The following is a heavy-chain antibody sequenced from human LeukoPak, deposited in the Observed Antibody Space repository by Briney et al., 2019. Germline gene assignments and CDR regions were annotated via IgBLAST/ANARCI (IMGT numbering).Heavy chain of an antibody. D-gene: IGHD5-18*01. CDR3: ARDRIQLWPSPDY. CDR2: INSDGINT. Sequence: PGGSLRLSCAASGFTFSNYWMHWVRQAPGKGLVWVSRINSDGINTSYADSVKGRFTISRDNAKNSLYLQMNSLRAEDTAVYYCARDRIQLWPSPDYWGQGTLVTVSS. V-gene: IGHV3-74*01. J-gene: IGHJ4*02. CDR1: GFTFSNYW.